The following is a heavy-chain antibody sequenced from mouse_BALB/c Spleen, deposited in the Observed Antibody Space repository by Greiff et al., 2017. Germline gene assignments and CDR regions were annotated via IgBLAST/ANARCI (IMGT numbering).Heavy chain of an antibody. CDR2: INPSNGRT. J-gene: IGHJ2*01. V-gene: IGHV1S81*02. Sequence: QVQLQQPGAELVKPGASVKLSCKASGYTFTSYWMHWVKQRPGQGLEWIGEINPSNGRTNYNEKFKSKATLTVDKSSSTAYMQLSSLTSEDSAVYYCASGNGNYDYWGQGTTLTVSS. D-gene: IGHD2-1*01. CDR3: ASGNGNYDY. CDR1: GYTFTSYW.